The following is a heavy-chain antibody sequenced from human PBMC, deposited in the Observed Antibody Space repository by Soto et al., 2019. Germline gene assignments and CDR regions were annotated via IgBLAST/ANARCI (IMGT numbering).Heavy chain of an antibody. CDR2: IYYSGST. CDR3: ARSIVVVLGYFDY. J-gene: IGHJ4*02. V-gene: IGHV4-61*01. CDR1: GGSVSSGSYY. D-gene: IGHD2-15*01. Sequence: SETLSLTCTVSGGSVSSGSYYWSWIRQPPGKGLEWIGYIYYSGSTNYNPSLKSRVTISVDTSKNQFSLKLSSVTAADTAVYYCARSIVVVLGYFDYWGQGTLVTVSS.